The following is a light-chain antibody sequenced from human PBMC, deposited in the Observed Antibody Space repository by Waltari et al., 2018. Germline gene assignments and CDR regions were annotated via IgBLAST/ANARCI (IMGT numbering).Light chain of an antibody. CDR2: DAT. J-gene: IGKJ3*01. CDR3: QQGARGAFT. Sequence: DIQMNQSPSSLSASVGDRVPITCRASQSISTYLNWYQQKPGKAPNVLIYDATNVQSGVPSRFSGIGSGTEFSLTISSLQPEDFATYYCQQGARGAFTFGPGTTVDI. V-gene: IGKV1-39*01. CDR1: QSISTY.